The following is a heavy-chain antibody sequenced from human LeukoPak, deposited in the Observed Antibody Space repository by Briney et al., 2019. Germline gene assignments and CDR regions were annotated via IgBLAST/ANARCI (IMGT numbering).Heavy chain of an antibody. CDR1: GFTVSSNY. V-gene: IGHV4-34*08. D-gene: IGHD6-19*01. J-gene: IGHJ5*02. Sequence: GSLRLSCAASGFTVSSNYMSWIRQPPGKGLEWIGEINHSGSTNYNPSLKSRVTISVDTSKNQFSLKLSSVTAADTAVYYCALRGPKIAVAGTGSWFDPWGQGTLVTVSS. CDR3: ALRGPKIAVAGTGSWFDP. CDR2: INHSGST.